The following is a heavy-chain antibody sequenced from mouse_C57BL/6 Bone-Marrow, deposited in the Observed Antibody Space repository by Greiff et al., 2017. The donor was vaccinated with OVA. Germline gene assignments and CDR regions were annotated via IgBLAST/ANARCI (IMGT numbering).Heavy chain of an antibody. CDR1: GYTFTDHT. Sequence: QVQLKQSAAELVKPGASVKISCKVSGYTFTDHTIHWMKQRPEQGLEWIGNIDPSDSETHYNQKFKDKATLTVDKSSSTAYMQLSSLTSEDSAVYYCARGVYFDYWGQGTTLTVSS. V-gene: IGHV1-78*01. CDR2: IDPSDSET. J-gene: IGHJ2*01. CDR3: ARGVYFDY.